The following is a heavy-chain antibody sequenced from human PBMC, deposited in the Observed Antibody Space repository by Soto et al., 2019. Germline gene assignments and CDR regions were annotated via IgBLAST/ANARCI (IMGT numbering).Heavy chain of an antibody. CDR3: ARTTITGTAIWGLNWFDP. V-gene: IGHV1-8*01. D-gene: IGHD1-7*01. Sequence: ASVKVSCKASGYTFTSYDINWVRQATGQGLEWMGWMNPNSGNKGYAQRFQGRVTMTRNTSISTAYMELSGLRSEDTAVYYCARTTITGTAIWGLNWFDPWGQGTLVTVPS. J-gene: IGHJ5*02. CDR1: GYTFTSYD. CDR2: MNPNSGNK.